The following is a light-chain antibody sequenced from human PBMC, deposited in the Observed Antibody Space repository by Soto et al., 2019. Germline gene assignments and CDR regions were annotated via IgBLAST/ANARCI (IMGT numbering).Light chain of an antibody. CDR1: QSISSY. CDR2: AAS. V-gene: IGKV1-39*01. CDR3: QQSYSTPGYT. Sequence: DIHMTQSPSSLSASVCDRVNITCRASQSISSYLKWYQQNPGKAPKRLIYAASSLQSGVPSRFSGSGSGTDFTLTISSLQHADFATYYCQQSYSTPGYTFGQGTKLEIK. J-gene: IGKJ2*01.